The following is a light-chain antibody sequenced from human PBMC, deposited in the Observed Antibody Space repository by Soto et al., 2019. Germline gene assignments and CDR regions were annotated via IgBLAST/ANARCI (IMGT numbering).Light chain of an antibody. CDR1: TSDIGGYDY. V-gene: IGLV2-8*01. CDR3: SSHGGNSPDV. Sequence: QSALTQPPSASGSPGQSVAISCTGTTSDIGGYDYVSWYQQHPGKAPKLMIYEVNKRPSGVPDRFSGSKSVNTASLTVSGFQAEDEADYYCSSHGGNSPDVFGTGTKLTVL. J-gene: IGLJ1*01. CDR2: EVN.